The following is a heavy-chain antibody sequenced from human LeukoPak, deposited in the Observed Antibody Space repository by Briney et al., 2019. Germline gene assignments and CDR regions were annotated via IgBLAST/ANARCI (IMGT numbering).Heavy chain of an antibody. CDR1: GGSINSYY. CDR3: AGGGKATVVTM. J-gene: IGHJ4*02. CDR2: IYSSGST. Sequence: SETLSLTCTVSGGSINSYYWSWIRQPAGKGLEWIGCIYSSGSTNYNPSLKSRASMSVDTSKNQFSLKLTSVTAADTALYYCAGGGKATVVTMWGQGILVTVSS. D-gene: IGHD4-23*01. V-gene: IGHV4-4*07.